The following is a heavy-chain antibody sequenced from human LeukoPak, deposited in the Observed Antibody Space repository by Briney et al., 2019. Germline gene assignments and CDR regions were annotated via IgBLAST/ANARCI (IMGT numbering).Heavy chain of an antibody. Sequence: GESLKISCKGSGYIFTDFWIGWVRQMPGKGLEWMGVIYPRDSDTRYSPSFRGQVTISVDKSINTAYLQRSALKASDTAMYYCARGQGLSGVADLWGPGTLITVSP. CDR3: ARGQGLSGVADL. V-gene: IGHV5-51*01. CDR1: GYIFTDFW. J-gene: IGHJ5*02. CDR2: IYPRDSDT. D-gene: IGHD5-12*01.